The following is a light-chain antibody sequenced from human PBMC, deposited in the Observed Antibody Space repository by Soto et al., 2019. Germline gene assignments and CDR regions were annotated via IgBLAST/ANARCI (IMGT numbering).Light chain of an antibody. V-gene: IGLV2-23*02. CDR3: SSHGGSNNFYV. Sequence: QSVLTQPASVSGSPGQSITISCTGSTSDVGGYNLVSWYQQYPGKAPKFLIYQDTKRPSGVSSRFSGSKSGNTASLTISGLQAEDEADYYCSSHGGSNNFYVFGTGTKVTVL. CDR2: QDT. CDR1: TSDVGGYNL. J-gene: IGLJ1*01.